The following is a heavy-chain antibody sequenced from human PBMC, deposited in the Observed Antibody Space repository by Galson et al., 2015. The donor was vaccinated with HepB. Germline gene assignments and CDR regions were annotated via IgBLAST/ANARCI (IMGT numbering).Heavy chain of an antibody. J-gene: IGHJ6*02. D-gene: IGHD2-2*01. Sequence: SVKVSCKASGYTFTSYAMNWVRQAPGQGLEWMGWINTNTGNPTYAQGFTGRFVFSLDTSVSTAYLQISSLKAEDTAVYYCARDLDIVVVPADHLYYYYGMDVWGQGTTVTVSS. CDR2: INTNTGNP. CDR3: ARDLDIVVVPADHLYYYYGMDV. CDR1: GYTFTSYA. V-gene: IGHV7-4-1*02.